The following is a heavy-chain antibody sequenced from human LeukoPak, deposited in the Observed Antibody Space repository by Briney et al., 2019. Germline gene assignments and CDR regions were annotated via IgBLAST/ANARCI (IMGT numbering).Heavy chain of an antibody. Sequence: SVQVSCKASGGTFSSYAISWVRQAPGQGLEWMGGIIPIFGTANYAQKFQGRVTITADEFTSTAYMELSSLRSEDTAVYYCARAPGLYSSGYAYFQHWGQGTLVTVSS. J-gene: IGHJ1*01. CDR2: IIPIFGTA. CDR1: GGTFSSYA. D-gene: IGHD3-22*01. V-gene: IGHV1-69*01. CDR3: ARAPGLYSSGYAYFQH.